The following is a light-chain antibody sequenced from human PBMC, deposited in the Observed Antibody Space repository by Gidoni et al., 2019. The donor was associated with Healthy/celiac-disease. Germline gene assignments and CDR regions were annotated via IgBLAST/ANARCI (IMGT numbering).Light chain of an antibody. CDR2: GAS. CDR3: QQYGSSQGLT. Sequence: DIVLTQSPGTLSLSPGERATLSCRASQSVSSSYLAWYQQKPGQAPRLLIYGASSRATGIPDSFSGSGSGTDFTLTISRLEPEDFAVYYCQQYGSSQGLTFGGGTKVEIK. J-gene: IGKJ4*01. CDR1: QSVSSSY. V-gene: IGKV3-20*01.